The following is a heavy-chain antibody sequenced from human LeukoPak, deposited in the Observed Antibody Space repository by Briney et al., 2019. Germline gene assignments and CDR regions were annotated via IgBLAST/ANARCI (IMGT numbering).Heavy chain of an antibody. CDR2: IKQDGSEK. CDR3: ARDLGGYDFWSGYYPGY. Sequence: PGGSLRLSCAASGFTFSSYWMSWVRQAPGKGLEWVANIKQDGSEKYYVDSVKGRFTISRDNAKNSLYLQMNSLRAEDTAVYYCARDLGGYDFWSGYYPGYWGQGTLVTVSS. D-gene: IGHD3-3*01. J-gene: IGHJ4*02. CDR1: GFTFSSYW. V-gene: IGHV3-7*01.